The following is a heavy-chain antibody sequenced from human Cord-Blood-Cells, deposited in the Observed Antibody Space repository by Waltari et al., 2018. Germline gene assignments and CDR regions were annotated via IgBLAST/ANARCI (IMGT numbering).Heavy chain of an antibody. CDR2: ISYDGSNK. J-gene: IGHJ2*01. V-gene: IGHV3-30-3*01. D-gene: IGHD6-6*01. Sequence: QVQLVESGGGVVQPGRSLRLSCAASGFTFSSYAMHWVRQAPGKGLEWVGVISYDGSNKYYADAVKGRFTISRDNSKNTLYLQMNSLRAEDTAVYYCARDGVGSSSYFDLWGRGTLVTVSS. CDR1: GFTFSSYA. CDR3: ARDGVGSSSYFDL.